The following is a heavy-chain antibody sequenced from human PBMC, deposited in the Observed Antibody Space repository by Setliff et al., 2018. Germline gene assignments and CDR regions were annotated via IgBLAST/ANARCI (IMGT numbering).Heavy chain of an antibody. CDR2: MHSDDRSI. V-gene: IGHV3-74*03. J-gene: IGHJ4*02. CDR1: GFTFSSYW. CDR3: VREGGNYFPLDY. Sequence: GESLKISCKGSGFTFSSYWMHWVRQAPGKGLMWVSRMHSDDRSITYADSVKGRFTISRDNAKNMLYLQMNSLRAEDTAVYYCVREGGNYFPLDYWGLGTLVTVSS. D-gene: IGHD1-26*01.